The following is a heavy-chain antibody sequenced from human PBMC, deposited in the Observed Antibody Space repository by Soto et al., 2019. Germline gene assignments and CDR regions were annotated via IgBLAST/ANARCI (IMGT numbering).Heavy chain of an antibody. Sequence: GGSLRLSCAASRFTFSDYGMHWVRQAPGKGLEWVAGISHGATRKSYSYSVKGRFIISRDNSKKMLYLQLNSWRREDTAVYYCAKDWVGGSNRYQLDYWGRGTLVTVSS. V-gene: IGHV3-30*18. D-gene: IGHD4-4*01. CDR3: AKDWVGGSNRYQLDY. J-gene: IGHJ4*02. CDR2: ISHGATRK. CDR1: RFTFSDYG.